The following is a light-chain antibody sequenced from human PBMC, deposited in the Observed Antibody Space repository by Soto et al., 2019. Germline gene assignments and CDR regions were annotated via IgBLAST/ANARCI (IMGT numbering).Light chain of an antibody. CDR2: FND. CDR1: ISNIGNNG. V-gene: IGLV1-44*01. Sequence: QSVLAQPPSASGTPGQRGTISCSGSISNIGNNGVNWYKQLRSPAPGAAPELLIYFNDQRPSGVPDRLSGSKSGTSASLAISGLQSEDEADYYCAAWDDSLNGVVFGGGTKLTVL. J-gene: IGLJ2*01. CDR3: AAWDDSLNGVV.